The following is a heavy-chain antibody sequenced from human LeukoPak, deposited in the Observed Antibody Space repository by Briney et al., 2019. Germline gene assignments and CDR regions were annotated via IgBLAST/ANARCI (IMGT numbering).Heavy chain of an antibody. V-gene: IGHV3-33*08. CDR3: ARDPTYYLRYGYFDS. D-gene: IGHD1-26*01. CDR1: GFTFSSYG. J-gene: IGHJ4*02. Sequence: GGSLRLSCAASGFTFSSYGMHWVRQAPGKGLEWVAVIWYGGSNKYYADSVKGRFTISRDNANNVLYLQMNSLRAEDTAVYYCARDPTYYLRYGYFDSWGQGTLVTASS. CDR2: IWYGGSNK.